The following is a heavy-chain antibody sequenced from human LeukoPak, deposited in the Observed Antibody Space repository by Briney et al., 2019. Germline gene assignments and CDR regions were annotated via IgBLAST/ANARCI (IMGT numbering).Heavy chain of an antibody. V-gene: IGHV3-30*18. CDR1: GFTFSSYA. D-gene: IGHD3-22*01. CDR2: ISYDGSKK. J-gene: IGHJ4*02. CDR3: AKRDSSGLSAGARSYYFDY. Sequence: PGGSLRLSCSASGFTFSSYAMHWVRQAPGKGLEWVAGISYDGSKKIYADSVKGRFTISRDNSNNTLFLQMNSMRAEDTAVYYCAKRDSSGLSAGARSYYFDYWGQGTLVTVSS.